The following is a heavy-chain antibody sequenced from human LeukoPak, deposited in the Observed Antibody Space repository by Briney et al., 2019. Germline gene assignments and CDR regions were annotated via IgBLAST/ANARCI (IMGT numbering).Heavy chain of an antibody. D-gene: IGHD2-2*01. CDR1: GFTFSSYG. Sequence: GRSLRLSCAASGFTFSSYGMHWVRQAPGKGLEWVAVISYDGSNKYYADSVKGRFTISRDNSKNTLYLQMNSLRAEDTAVYYCARSAYCSSTSCYLNYYYYGMDVWGQGTTVTVSS. V-gene: IGHV3-30*19. J-gene: IGHJ6*02. CDR3: ARSAYCSSTSCYLNYYYYGMDV. CDR2: ISYDGSNK.